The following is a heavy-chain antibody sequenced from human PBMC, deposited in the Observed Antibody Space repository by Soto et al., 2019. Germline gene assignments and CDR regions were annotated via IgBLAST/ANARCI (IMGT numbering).Heavy chain of an antibody. CDR2: INPNSGGT. D-gene: IGHD2-2*03. CDR3: ARDGMDIVVVPAALYYFDY. CDR1: GYTFTGYY. V-gene: IGHV1-2*04. Sequence: ASVKVCSKSSGYTFTGYYMHWVRQAPGQGLEWMGWINPNSGGTNYAQKFQGWVTMTRDTSISTAYMELSRLRSDDTAVYYCARDGMDIVVVPAALYYFDYWGQGTLVTVSS. J-gene: IGHJ4*02.